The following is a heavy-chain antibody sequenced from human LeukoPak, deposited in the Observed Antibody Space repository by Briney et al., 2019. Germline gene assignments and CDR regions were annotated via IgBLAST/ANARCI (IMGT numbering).Heavy chain of an antibody. Sequence: GESLKISCKGSGYSFTTYWIGWVRKMPGKGLGWMGFIYPDDSDTRYSPSFQGLVTVSADKSISTAYLQWSSLKASDTAMNYCARLPYSGTNYFDYWGQGTLVTVSS. CDR2: IYPDDSDT. V-gene: IGHV5-51*01. CDR3: ARLPYSGTNYFDY. J-gene: IGHJ4*02. CDR1: GYSFTTYW. D-gene: IGHD1-14*01.